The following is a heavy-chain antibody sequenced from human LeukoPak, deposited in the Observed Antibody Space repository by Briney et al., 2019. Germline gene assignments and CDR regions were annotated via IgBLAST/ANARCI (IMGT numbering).Heavy chain of an antibody. D-gene: IGHD6-19*01. CDR1: GDSISSYY. CDR3: ARGSGWYYH. V-gene: IGHV4-59*01. J-gene: IGHJ5*02. CDR2: IYYSGST. Sequence: PSGTLSLTCTVSGDSISSYYWTWIRQPPGKGLEWIGYIYYSGSTNYSPSLKSRVTMSVDTSKNQFSLKLSSVTAADTAVYYCARGSGWYYHWGQGTLVTVSS.